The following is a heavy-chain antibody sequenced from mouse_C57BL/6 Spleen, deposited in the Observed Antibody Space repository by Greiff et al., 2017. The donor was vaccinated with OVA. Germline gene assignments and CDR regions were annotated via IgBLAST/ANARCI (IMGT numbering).Heavy chain of an antibody. V-gene: IGHV1-62-2*01. J-gene: IGHJ4*01. CDR1: GYTFTEYT. CDR3: ARHEEGIYYDSYYAMDY. CDR2: FYPGSGSI. Sequence: VKLQESGAELVKPGASVKLSCKASGYTFTEYTIHWVKQRSGQGLEWIGWFYPGSGSIKYNEKFKDKATLTADKSSSTVYMELSRLTSEDSAVYFCARHEEGIYYDSYYAMDYWGQGTSVTVSS. D-gene: IGHD2-4*01.